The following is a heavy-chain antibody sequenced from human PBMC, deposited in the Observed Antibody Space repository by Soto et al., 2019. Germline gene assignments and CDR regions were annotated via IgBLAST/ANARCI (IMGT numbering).Heavy chain of an antibody. CDR3: ARAYDTSGNYIQYFDY. CDR2: TFYRSKWYD. Sequence: PSQTLSLTCAISGDSVSSNSAAWSWIRQSPSRGLEWLGRTFYRSKWYDDYAVSVKSRITINPDTSKIQFSLQLNSVTPEDTAVYYCARAYDTSGNYIQYFDYWGQGTLVTVSS. V-gene: IGHV6-1*01. CDR1: GDSVSSNSAA. D-gene: IGHD3-22*01. J-gene: IGHJ4*02.